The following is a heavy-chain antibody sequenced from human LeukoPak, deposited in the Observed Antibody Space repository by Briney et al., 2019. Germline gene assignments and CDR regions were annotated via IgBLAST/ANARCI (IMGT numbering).Heavy chain of an antibody. D-gene: IGHD5-12*01. CDR3: ARDLDIVAPIRASDY. J-gene: IGHJ4*02. CDR2: INPNSGGT. Sequence: ASVKVSCKASGYTFTGYYMHWVRQAPGQGLEWMGWINPNSGGTNYAQKFQGRVTMTRDTSISTAYMELSSLRAEDTAVYYCARDLDIVAPIRASDYWGQGTLVTVSS. V-gene: IGHV1-2*02. CDR1: GYTFTGYY.